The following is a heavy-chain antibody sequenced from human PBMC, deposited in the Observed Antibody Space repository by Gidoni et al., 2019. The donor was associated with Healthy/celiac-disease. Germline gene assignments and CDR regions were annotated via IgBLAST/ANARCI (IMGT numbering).Heavy chain of an antibody. CDR3: ARPVLRFLEWLGVDV. CDR1: GYPFTSYA. V-gene: IGHV1-3*01. Sequence: QVQLVQSGAEVKKPGASVKVSCKASGYPFTSYAMHWVRQAPGQRLEWMGWINAGNGNTKYSQKFQGRVTITRDTSASTAYMELSSLRSEDTAVYYCARPVLRFLEWLGVDVWGQGTTVTVSS. CDR2: INAGNGNT. D-gene: IGHD3-3*01. J-gene: IGHJ6*02.